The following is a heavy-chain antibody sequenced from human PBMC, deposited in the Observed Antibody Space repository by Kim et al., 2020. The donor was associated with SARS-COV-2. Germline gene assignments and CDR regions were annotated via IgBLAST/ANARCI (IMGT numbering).Heavy chain of an antibody. CDR2: IWYDGSNK. V-gene: IGHV3-33*01. CDR1: GFTFSSYG. CDR3: ARDQLFEGIQLWSSSYYYYYGMDV. J-gene: IGHJ6*02. Sequence: GGSLRLSCAASGFTFSSYGMHWVRQAPGKGLEWVAVIWYDGSNKYYADSVKGRFTISRDNSKNTLYLQMNSLRAEDTAVYYCARDQLFEGIQLWSSSYYYYYGMDVWGQGTTVTVSS. D-gene: IGHD5-18*01.